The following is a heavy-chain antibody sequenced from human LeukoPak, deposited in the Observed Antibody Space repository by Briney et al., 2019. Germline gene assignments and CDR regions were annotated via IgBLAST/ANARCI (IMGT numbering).Heavy chain of an antibody. D-gene: IGHD4-17*01. CDR1: GYTITGYD. V-gene: IGHV3-48*04. CDR3: ARGAYGSYFDY. CDR2: SSNNSSTT. J-gene: IGHJ4*02. Sequence: AGTLSLSCAASGYTITGYDYNCFIQDPPKELLEVSYSSNNSSTTYYTHSVKSRFSISVDNAKNSLSLQLNTLSAADTAVYYVARGAYGSYFDYWGQGTLVTVSS.